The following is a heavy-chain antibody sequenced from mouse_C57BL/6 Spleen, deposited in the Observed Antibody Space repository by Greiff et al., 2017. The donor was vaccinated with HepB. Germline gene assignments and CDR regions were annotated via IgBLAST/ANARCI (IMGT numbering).Heavy chain of an antibody. CDR1: GFTFSSYA. Sequence: EVKVVESGEGLVKPGGSLKLSCAASGFTFSSYAMSWVRQTPEKRLEWVAYISSGGDYIYYADTVKGRFTISRDNARNTLYLQMSSLKSEDKAMYYCTRGDYYGSEDYWGQGTTLTVSS. CDR2: ISSGGDYI. V-gene: IGHV5-9-1*02. D-gene: IGHD1-1*01. CDR3: TRGDYYGSEDY. J-gene: IGHJ2*01.